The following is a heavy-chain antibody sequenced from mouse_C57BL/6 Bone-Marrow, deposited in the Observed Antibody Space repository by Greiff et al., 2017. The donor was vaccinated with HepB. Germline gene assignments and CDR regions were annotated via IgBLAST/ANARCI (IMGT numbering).Heavy chain of an antibody. CDR2: IYPGDGDT. CDR1: GYAFSSSW. Sequence: VQLKESGPELVKPGASVKISCKASGYAFSSSWMNWVKQRPGKGLEWIGRIYPGDGDTNYNGKFKGKATLTADKSSSTAYMQLSSLTSEDSAVYFCARPFITTVVAHWYFDVWGTGTTVTVSS. V-gene: IGHV1-82*01. J-gene: IGHJ1*03. D-gene: IGHD1-1*01. CDR3: ARPFITTVVAHWYFDV.